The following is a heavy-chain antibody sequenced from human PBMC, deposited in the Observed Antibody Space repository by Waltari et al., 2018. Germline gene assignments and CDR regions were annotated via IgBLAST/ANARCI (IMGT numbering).Heavy chain of an antibody. V-gene: IGHV3-23*01. CDR1: RFPFGRYA. J-gene: IGHJ4*02. CDR3: ATLYSDYADY. D-gene: IGHD4-4*01. CDR2: VGGDGAAP. Sequence: VHLLESGGDLVHPGGSLRLSCAASRFPFGRYAMTWVRQAPGRGLEWVARVGGDGAAPIYADSVKGRFTISRDNSKTTLYLQMNSLRVEDTAVYYCATLYSDYADYWGQGTLVTVSS.